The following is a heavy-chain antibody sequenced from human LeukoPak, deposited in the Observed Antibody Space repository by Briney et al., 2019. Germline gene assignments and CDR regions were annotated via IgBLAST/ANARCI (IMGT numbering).Heavy chain of an antibody. CDR3: AKNADRGAYCRGGSCYPYYYYYMDV. Sequence: SGGSLRLSCAASGFTFSNYTMNWVRQAPGKGLEWVSYISSSGSTIYYADSVKGRFTISRDNAKNSLYLQMNSLRAEDTAIYYCAKNADRGAYCRGGSCYPYYYYYMDVWGTGTTVTISS. CDR2: ISSSGSTI. V-gene: IGHV3-48*04. CDR1: GFTFSNYT. J-gene: IGHJ6*03. D-gene: IGHD2-15*01.